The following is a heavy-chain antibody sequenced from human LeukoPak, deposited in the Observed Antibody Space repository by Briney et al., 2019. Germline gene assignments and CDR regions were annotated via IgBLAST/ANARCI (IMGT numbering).Heavy chain of an antibody. V-gene: IGHV3-23*01. J-gene: IGHJ4*02. CDR1: GFTFSSYT. D-gene: IGHD7-27*01. CDR2: ITTSDGNT. Sequence: GGSLRLSCAASGFTFSSYTMSWVRQAPGKGLEWVSAITTSDGNTYYADSVKGRFTVSRDNSKNTLFLQMNSLRAEDTAVYYCAKDGGLWVSAHWGDSWGRGTLVTVSS. CDR3: AKDGGLWVSAHWGDS.